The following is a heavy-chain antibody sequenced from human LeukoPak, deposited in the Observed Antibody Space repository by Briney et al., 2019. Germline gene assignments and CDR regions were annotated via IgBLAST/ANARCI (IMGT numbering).Heavy chain of an antibody. V-gene: IGHV3-11*05. CDR3: AKDQGASGWGAFDF. J-gene: IGHJ4*02. CDR2: ISSSSSYT. D-gene: IGHD6-19*01. CDR1: GFTFSDYY. Sequence: GGSLRLSCAASGFTFSDYYMSWIRQAPGKGLEWVSYISSSSSYTNYADSVKGRFTISRDNAKNSLYLQMNSLRTEDTALYYCAKDQGASGWGAFDFWGQGTLVTVSS.